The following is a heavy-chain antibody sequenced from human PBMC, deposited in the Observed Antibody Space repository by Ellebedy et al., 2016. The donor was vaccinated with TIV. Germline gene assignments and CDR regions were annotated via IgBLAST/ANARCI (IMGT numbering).Heavy chain of an antibody. CDR2: INAGNGNT. V-gene: IGHV1-3*01. D-gene: IGHD6-13*01. J-gene: IGHJ6*02. CDR3: TRGGYSPNYGMEV. Sequence: ASVKVSCKASGYTLTELSMHWVRQAPGKGLEWMGWINAGNGNTEYSQKFQGRVTITRHTYASTAYMELSSLRSEDTAVYYCTRGGYSPNYGMEVWGQGTTVTVSS. CDR1: GYTLTELS.